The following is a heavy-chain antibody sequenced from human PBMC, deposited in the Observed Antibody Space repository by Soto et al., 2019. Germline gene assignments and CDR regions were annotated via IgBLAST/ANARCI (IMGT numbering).Heavy chain of an antibody. CDR2: INTDGTTT. CDR3: ARASVTMGGLLPQDDY. J-gene: IGHJ4*02. CDR1: GYIFSNYW. V-gene: IGHV3-74*01. Sequence: EVPLVESGGGLVQPGGSLRLSCAGSGYIFSNYWMHWDRQAPGKGLVWVSRINTDGTTTNYADSVKGRFTISRDNAKNHLYLQMNSLRAEDTAVYYCARASVTMGGLLPQDDYWGQGTLVTVSS. D-gene: IGHD3-10*01.